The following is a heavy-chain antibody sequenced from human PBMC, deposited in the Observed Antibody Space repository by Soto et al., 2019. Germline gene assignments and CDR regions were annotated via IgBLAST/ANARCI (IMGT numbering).Heavy chain of an antibody. D-gene: IGHD6-13*01. CDR2: IYYSGST. J-gene: IGHJ4*02. V-gene: IGHV4-59*08. Sequence: SETLSLTCTVSGGSISSYYWSWIRQPPGKGLEWIGYIYYSGSTNYNPSLKSRVTISVDTSKNQFSLKLSSVTAADTAVYYCVRKSRSCPGGFDYWCQGILVTVS. CDR3: VRKSRSCPGGFDY. CDR1: GGSISSYY.